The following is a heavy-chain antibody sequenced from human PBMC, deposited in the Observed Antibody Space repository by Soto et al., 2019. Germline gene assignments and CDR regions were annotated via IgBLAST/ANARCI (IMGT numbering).Heavy chain of an antibody. V-gene: IGHV3-23*01. J-gene: IGHJ6*02. CDR3: ANDRGKGVLRSQCVDV. CDR1: GFTFSSYA. Sequence: EVQLLESGGGLVQPGGSLRLSCVASGFTFSSYAMSWVRQAPGKGLEWVSSLSGNAGSTYYADSVKGRFTVSRDNSKNTLYLQMSSLRVEDTAVYYCANDRGKGVLRSQCVDVWGQGTTVTVSS. CDR2: LSGNAGST. D-gene: IGHD3-3*01.